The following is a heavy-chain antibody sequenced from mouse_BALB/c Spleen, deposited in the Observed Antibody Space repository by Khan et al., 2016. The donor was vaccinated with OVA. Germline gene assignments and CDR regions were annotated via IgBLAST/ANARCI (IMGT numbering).Heavy chain of an antibody. V-gene: IGHV1-54*01. Sequence: QVQLKQSGAELVRPGTSVKVSCKASGYAFTNYLIEWVKQRPGQGLEWIGVINPGSGGTNYNEKFKGKATLTADKSSSTAYMQLSSLTSDDSAVYFCARSAVVADWYFDVWGAGTTVTVSS. D-gene: IGHD1-1*01. CDR2: INPGSGGT. CDR3: ARSAVVADWYFDV. CDR1: GYAFTNYL. J-gene: IGHJ1*01.